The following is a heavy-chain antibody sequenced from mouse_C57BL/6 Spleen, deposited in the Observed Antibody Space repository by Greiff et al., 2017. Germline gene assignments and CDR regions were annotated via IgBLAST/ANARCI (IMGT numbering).Heavy chain of an antibody. Sequence: EVQLVESGPGLVKPSQSLSLTCSVTGYSITSGYYWNWIRQFPGNKLEWMGYISYDGSNNYNPSLKNRISITRDTSKNQFFLKLNSVTTEDTATYYCARVPFYGSFYYYAMDYWGQGTSVTVSS. D-gene: IGHD1-1*01. CDR2: ISYDGSN. CDR1: GYSITSGYY. V-gene: IGHV3-6*01. CDR3: ARVPFYGSFYYYAMDY. J-gene: IGHJ4*01.